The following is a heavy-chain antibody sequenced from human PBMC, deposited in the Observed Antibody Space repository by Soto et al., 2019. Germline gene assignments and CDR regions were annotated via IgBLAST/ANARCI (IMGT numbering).Heavy chain of an antibody. CDR3: ARTLGYCSSTSCYFGYYYYGMDV. J-gene: IGHJ6*02. CDR1: GYSFTSYW. D-gene: IGHD2-2*01. Sequence: GESLKISCKGSGYSFTSYWISWVRQMPGKGLEWMGRIDPSDSYTNYSPSFQGHVTISADKSISTAYLQWSSLKASDTAMYYCARTLGYCSSTSCYFGYYYYGMDVWGQGTTVTVSS. CDR2: IDPSDSYT. V-gene: IGHV5-10-1*01.